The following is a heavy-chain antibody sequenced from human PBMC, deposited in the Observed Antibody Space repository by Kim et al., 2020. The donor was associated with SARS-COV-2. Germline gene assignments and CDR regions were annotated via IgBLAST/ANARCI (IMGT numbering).Heavy chain of an antibody. Sequence: ASVKVSCKASGYTFTTYGITWVRQAPGQGLEWMGWISPYNGNTKYEQKIQGRVTMTTDTPTSTVYLELRSLRSDDSAVYYCARDRDYDILTGYYKMGDYYYGMDVWGQGTTVIVS. J-gene: IGHJ6*02. CDR3: ARDRDYDILTGYYKMGDYYYGMDV. CDR2: ISPYNGNT. V-gene: IGHV1-18*01. CDR1: GYTFTTYG. D-gene: IGHD3-9*01.